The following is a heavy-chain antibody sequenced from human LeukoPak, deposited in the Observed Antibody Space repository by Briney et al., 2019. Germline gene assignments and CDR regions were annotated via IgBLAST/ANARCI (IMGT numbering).Heavy chain of an antibody. CDR2: VTSNGGST. D-gene: IGHD6-19*01. CDR3: ARGPYSSGSSADY. J-gene: IGHJ4*02. CDR1: GFTFSSFA. V-gene: IGHV3-64D*06. Sequence: GGSLRLSCSASGFTFSSFAMHWVRQAPGKGLEFVSAVTSNGGSTYNADSVKGRFTISRDNSKNTLYLQMSSLRAEDTAVYYCARGPYSSGSSADYWGQGTLVTVSS.